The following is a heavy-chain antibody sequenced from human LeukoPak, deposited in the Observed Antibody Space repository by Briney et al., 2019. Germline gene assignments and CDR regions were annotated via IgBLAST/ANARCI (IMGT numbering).Heavy chain of an antibody. CDR1: GFTFDDYA. CDR2: ISWNSGSI. J-gene: IGHJ2*01. Sequence: GGSLRLSCAASGFTFDDYAMHWVRQAPGKGLEWVSGISWNSGSIGYADSVKGRFTLSRDNAKNSLYLQRNSLRAEDTALYDCAKGYYYDSSGYTSPGYFDLWGRGTLVTVSS. V-gene: IGHV3-9*01. D-gene: IGHD3-22*01. CDR3: AKGYYYDSSGYTSPGYFDL.